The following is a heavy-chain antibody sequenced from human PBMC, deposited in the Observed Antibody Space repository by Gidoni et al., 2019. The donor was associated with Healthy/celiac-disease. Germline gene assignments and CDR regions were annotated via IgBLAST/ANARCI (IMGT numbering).Heavy chain of an antibody. D-gene: IGHD3-3*01. J-gene: IGHJ4*02. CDR2: ISGSGGST. Sequence: EVQLLESGGGLVQPGGSLRLSCAASGFTFSSYAMSWVRQAPGIGLEWVSSISGSGGSTYYADSVKGRFTISRDNSKNTLYLQMNSLRAEDTAVYYCAKEFYDFWSAHSYWGQGTLVTVSS. V-gene: IGHV3-23*01. CDR1: GFTFSSYA. CDR3: AKEFYDFWSAHSY.